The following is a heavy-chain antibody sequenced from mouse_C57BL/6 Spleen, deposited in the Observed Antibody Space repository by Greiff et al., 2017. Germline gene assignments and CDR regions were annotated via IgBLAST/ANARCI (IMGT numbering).Heavy chain of an antibody. D-gene: IGHD2-4*01. J-gene: IGHJ2*01. CDR3: ARNGYDYEYYFDY. Sequence: VQLQQSGPELVKPGDSVKISCKASGYSFTGYFMNWVMQSHGKSLEWIGRINPYNGDTFYNQKFKGKATLTVDKSSSTAHMELRSLTSEDSAVYYCARNGYDYEYYFDYWGQGTTLAVSS. V-gene: IGHV1-20*01. CDR2: INPYNGDT. CDR1: GYSFTGYF.